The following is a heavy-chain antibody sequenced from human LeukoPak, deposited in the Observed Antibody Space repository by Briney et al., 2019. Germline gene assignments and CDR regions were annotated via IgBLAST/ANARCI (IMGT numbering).Heavy chain of an antibody. J-gene: IGHJ4*02. CDR3: ARTGPYYDILRPLDY. CDR1: GFTFSSYA. V-gene: IGHV3-64*01. CDR2: ISSNGGST. Sequence: GGSLRLSCAAFGFTFSSYAMHWVRQAPGKGLEYVSAISSNGGSTYYANSVKGRFTISRDNSKNTLYLQMGSLRAEDMAVYYCARTGPYYDILRPLDYWGQGTLVTVSS. D-gene: IGHD3-9*01.